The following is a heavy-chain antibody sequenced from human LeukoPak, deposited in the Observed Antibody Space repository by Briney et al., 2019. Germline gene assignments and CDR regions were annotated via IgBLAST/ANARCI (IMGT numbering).Heavy chain of an antibody. V-gene: IGHV1-18*01. Sequence: APVKVSCKASGYTFTSYGISWVRQAPGQGLEWMGWISAYNGNTNYAQKLQGRVTMTTDTSTSTAYMELRSLRSDDTAVYYCARDFTIRGYCSGGSCYGLGYWGQGTLVTVSS. CDR2: ISAYNGNT. CDR3: ARDFTIRGYCSGGSCYGLGY. CDR1: GYTFTSYG. D-gene: IGHD2-15*01. J-gene: IGHJ4*02.